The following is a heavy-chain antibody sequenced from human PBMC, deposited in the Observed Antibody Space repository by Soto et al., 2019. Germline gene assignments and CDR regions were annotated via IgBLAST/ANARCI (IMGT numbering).Heavy chain of an antibody. J-gene: IGHJ5*02. CDR2: INPDSGGT. CDR3: ARARYDILTGPTGGFDP. CDR1: GYTFTGYY. Sequence: ASVKVSCKASGYTFTGYYMHWVRQAPGQELEWMGWINPDSGGTNYAQKFQGWVTMTRDTSISTAYMELSRLRSDDTAVYYCARARYDILTGPTGGFDPWGQGTPVTVSS. V-gene: IGHV1-2*04. D-gene: IGHD3-9*01.